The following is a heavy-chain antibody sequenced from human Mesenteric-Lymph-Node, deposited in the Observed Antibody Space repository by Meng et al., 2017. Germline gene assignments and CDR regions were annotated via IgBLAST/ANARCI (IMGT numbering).Heavy chain of an antibody. J-gene: IGHJ4*02. CDR3: ARDFSLWYSGSYGGTYFDY. V-gene: IGHV3-74*01. Sequence: GGSLRLSCTASGFTFSSYWMLWVRQAPGKGLLWVSHINTLGTTTTYADSVKGRFTVSRDNVKNTLYLQMNSLSAEDTAMYYCARDFSLWYSGSYGGTYFDYWGQGTLVTVSS. CDR2: INTLGTTT. D-gene: IGHD1-26*01. CDR1: GFTFSSYW.